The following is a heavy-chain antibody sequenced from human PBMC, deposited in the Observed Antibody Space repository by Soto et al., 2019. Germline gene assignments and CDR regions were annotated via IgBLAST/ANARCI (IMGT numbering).Heavy chain of an antibody. CDR2: ICYRGST. J-gene: IGHJ4*02. CDR3: ARDTGSSEYFDY. D-gene: IGHD1-26*01. Sequence: PSETLSLTCTVSGGSISSYCWSWIRQSPGKGLEWIGYICYRGSTNYNPSLKSRVTISVDTSKNQFSLKLSSVTAADTAMYYCARDTGSSEYFDYCGQGTLVTVSS. V-gene: IGHV4-59*01. CDR1: GGSISSYC.